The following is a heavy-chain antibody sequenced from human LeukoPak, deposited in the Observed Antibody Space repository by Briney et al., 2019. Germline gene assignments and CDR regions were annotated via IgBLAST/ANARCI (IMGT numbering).Heavy chain of an antibody. J-gene: IGHJ4*02. CDR2: FSGNGVAP. Sequence: GGSLRLSVTPSGLTFSSHAMSWVRKAQGKGLEWVSGFSGNGVAPYYGDSVKGRFTISRDNSKNTLYLQMNSLRAEDTAVYYCAKDPYCSGGSCYSTYYYDSSGYHTSDYWGQGTLVTVSS. CDR1: GLTFSSHA. D-gene: IGHD2-15*01. V-gene: IGHV3-23*02. CDR3: AKDPYCSGGSCYSTYYYDSSGYHTSDY.